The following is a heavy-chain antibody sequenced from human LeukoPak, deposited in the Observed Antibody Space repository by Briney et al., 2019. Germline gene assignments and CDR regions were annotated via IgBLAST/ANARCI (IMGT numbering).Heavy chain of an antibody. CDR1: GFTFSSYS. Sequence: GGSLRLSCAASGFTFSSYSMNWARQAPGKGLEWVSSISSSSSYIYYADSVKGRFTISRDNAKNSLYLQMNSLRAEDTAVYYCARDSELWFGELLSAHFDYWGQGTLVTVSS. CDR3: ARDSELWFGELLSAHFDY. CDR2: ISSSSSYI. J-gene: IGHJ4*02. V-gene: IGHV3-21*01. D-gene: IGHD3-10*01.